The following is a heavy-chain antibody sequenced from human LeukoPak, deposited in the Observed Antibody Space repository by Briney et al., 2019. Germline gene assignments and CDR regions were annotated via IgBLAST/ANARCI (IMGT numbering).Heavy chain of an antibody. CDR2: INPSGGST. J-gene: IGHJ4*02. V-gene: IGHV1-46*01. Sequence: ASVKVSCKASGYTFTSYYMHWVRQAPGQGLEGMGIINPSGGSTSYAQKFQGRVTMTRDTSTSTVYMELSSLRSEDTAVYYCARQLPTPQYYYDSSGYYPFDYWGQGTLVTVSS. CDR1: GYTFTSYY. D-gene: IGHD3-22*01. CDR3: ARQLPTPQYYYDSSGYYPFDY.